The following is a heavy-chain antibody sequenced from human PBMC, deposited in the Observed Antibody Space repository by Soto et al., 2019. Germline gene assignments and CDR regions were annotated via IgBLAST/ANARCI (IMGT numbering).Heavy chain of an antibody. CDR2: IGADGQI. Sequence: PGGSLRLSCVASGFTFSSYDMHCVRQITGKGLERVSAIGADGQIFYLGSVKGRFTISRDNAKNSLYLQMNSLRAGETAVYYCARRYCTGDKFPRIGFDCWGQRTLVAVSS. J-gene: IGHJ4*02. D-gene: IGHD2-8*02. CDR3: ARRYCTGDKFPRIGFDC. CDR1: GFTFSSYD. V-gene: IGHV3-13*01.